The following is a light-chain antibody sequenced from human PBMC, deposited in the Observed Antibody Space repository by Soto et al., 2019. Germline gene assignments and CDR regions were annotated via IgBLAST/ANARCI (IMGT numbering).Light chain of an antibody. V-gene: IGLV2-11*01. Sequence: QSALTQPRSVSGSPGQSVTISCTGTSSDVGGYNYVSWYQQHPGKAPKLMIYDVSERPSGVPDRFSGSKSGNTASLTISGLQADDEADYYCCSYAGSYTVLFGGGTQLTVL. CDR1: SSDVGGYNY. CDR3: CSYAGSYTVL. J-gene: IGLJ7*01. CDR2: DVS.